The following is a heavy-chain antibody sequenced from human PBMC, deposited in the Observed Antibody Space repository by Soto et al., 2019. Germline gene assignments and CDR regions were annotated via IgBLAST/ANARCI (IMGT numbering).Heavy chain of an antibody. J-gene: IGHJ6*02. CDR1: GFTFSSYG. CDR2: ISYDGRNK. CDR3: VKDGSSGWPYFYDMDV. Sequence: QVQLVESGGGVVQPGRSLRLSCAASGFTFSSYGMHWVRQAPGKGLEWVAVISYDGRNKYYADAVKGRFTISRANSKNTLYLQMSSLRAEDTAVYYCVKDGSSGWPYFYDMDVWGQGTTVTVSS. D-gene: IGHD6-19*01. V-gene: IGHV3-30*18.